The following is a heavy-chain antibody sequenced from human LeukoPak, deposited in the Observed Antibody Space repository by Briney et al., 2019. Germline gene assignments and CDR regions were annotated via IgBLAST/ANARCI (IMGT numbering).Heavy chain of an antibody. CDR1: GYTFTGYY. Sequence: ASVKVSCKASGYTFTGYYMHWVRQAPGQGLEWMGWISAYNGNTNYAQKLQGRVTMTTDTSTSTAYMELRSLRSDDTAVYYCAREVRYFDWFENYYYMDVWGKGTTVTISS. CDR3: AREVRYFDWFENYYYMDV. J-gene: IGHJ6*03. D-gene: IGHD3-9*01. V-gene: IGHV1-18*04. CDR2: ISAYNGNT.